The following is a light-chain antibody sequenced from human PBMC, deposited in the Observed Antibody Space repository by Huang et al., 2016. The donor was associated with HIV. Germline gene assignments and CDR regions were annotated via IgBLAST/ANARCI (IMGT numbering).Light chain of an antibody. V-gene: IGKV3-15*01. Sequence: EIVMTQSPATLSVSPGERATLSCRASQSVSTNLAWYQQKAGQAPRRLMYGTSTRATGVPAGFSGSGSGTEFTLTISSLQSEDFAVYYCQQYNNWPPLTLGGGTRVEIK. CDR2: GTS. J-gene: IGKJ4*01. CDR3: QQYNNWPPLT. CDR1: QSVSTN.